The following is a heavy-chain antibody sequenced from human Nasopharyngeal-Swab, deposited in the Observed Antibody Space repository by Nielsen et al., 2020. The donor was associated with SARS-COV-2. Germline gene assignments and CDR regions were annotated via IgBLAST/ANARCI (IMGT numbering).Heavy chain of an antibody. D-gene: IGHD2-21*02. J-gene: IGHJ6*02. Sequence: SVKVSCKASGGTFSSYAISWVRQAPGQGLEWMGGIIPILGIANYAQKFQGRVTITADKSTSTVYMELSSLRSEDTAVYYCALAYCGGDCFIGGMDVWGQGTTVTVSS. V-gene: IGHV1-69*10. CDR2: IIPILGIA. CDR1: GGTFSSYA. CDR3: ALAYCGGDCFIGGMDV.